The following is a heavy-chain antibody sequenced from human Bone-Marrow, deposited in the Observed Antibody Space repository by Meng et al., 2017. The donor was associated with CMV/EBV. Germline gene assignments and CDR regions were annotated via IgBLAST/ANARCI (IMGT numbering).Heavy chain of an antibody. V-gene: IGHV3-15*07. CDR1: GFTFSNSW. CDR2: IKSKTDGGTT. Sequence: GESLKISCAASGFTFSNSWMNWVRQAPGKGLEWVGRIKSKTDGGTTDYIAPVKGRFTISRDDSKNKLYLQMNSLKTEDTAVYYCTKVYNVLLFSNDYWGQGTLVTVSS. J-gene: IGHJ4*02. CDR3: TKVYNVLLFSNDY. D-gene: IGHD3/OR15-3a*01.